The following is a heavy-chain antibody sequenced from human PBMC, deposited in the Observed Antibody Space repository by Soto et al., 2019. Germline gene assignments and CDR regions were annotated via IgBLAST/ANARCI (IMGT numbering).Heavy chain of an antibody. CDR1: GFTFSRYA. CDR3: AKDQLSLTVSNYMDV. V-gene: IGHV3-23*01. Sequence: GGSLRLSCAASGFTFSRYAMSWVRQAPGKGLEWVSIISGSGGTTYYADSVKGWFTISRDNSKNTLYLQMSSLRAEDTAVYYCAKDQLSLTVSNYMDVWGKGTTVTVSS. J-gene: IGHJ6*03. D-gene: IGHD4-17*01. CDR2: ISGSGGTT.